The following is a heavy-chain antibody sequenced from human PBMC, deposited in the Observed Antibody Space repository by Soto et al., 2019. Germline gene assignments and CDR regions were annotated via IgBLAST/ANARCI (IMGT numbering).Heavy chain of an antibody. D-gene: IGHD3-22*01. CDR1: GFTFSSYA. CDR2: ISYDGSNK. Sequence: LRLSCAASGFTFSSYAMHWVRQAPGKGLEWVAVISYDGSNKYYADSVKGRFTISRDNSKNTLYLQMNSLRAEDTAVYYCARTQYDSSGYYWPVIDYWGQGTLVTVSS. J-gene: IGHJ4*02. CDR3: ARTQYDSSGYYWPVIDY. V-gene: IGHV3-30-3*01.